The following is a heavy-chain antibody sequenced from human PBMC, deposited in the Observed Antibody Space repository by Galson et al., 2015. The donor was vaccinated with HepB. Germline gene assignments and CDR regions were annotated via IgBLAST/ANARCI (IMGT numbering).Heavy chain of an antibody. Sequence: SLRLSCAASGFTFSSYGMHWVRQAPGKGLEWVAVIWYDGSNKYYADSVKGRFTISRDNSKNTLYLQMNSLRAEDTAVYYCARDAGGWLLSYYYYYGMDVWGQGTTVTVSS. J-gene: IGHJ6*02. D-gene: IGHD3-22*01. CDR2: IWYDGSNK. CDR3: ARDAGGWLLSYYYYYGMDV. V-gene: IGHV3-30*19. CDR1: GFTFSSYG.